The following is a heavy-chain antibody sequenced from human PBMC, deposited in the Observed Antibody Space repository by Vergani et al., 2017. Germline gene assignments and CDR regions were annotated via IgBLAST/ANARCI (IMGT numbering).Heavy chain of an antibody. CDR2: ISWNSNSI. Sequence: EVQLEESGGGLVLPGRSLRLSCVASGFTSAGYAMHWVRQAPGKGLEWGSGISWNSNSIGYADSVKGRFTISRDNAKNSLYLQMNGLRDEDTALYYCAKDLGTSSGGGWFDPWGQGTLVTVSS. CDR3: AKDLGTSSGGGWFDP. J-gene: IGHJ5*02. D-gene: IGHD6-6*01. V-gene: IGHV3-9*02. CDR1: GFTSAGYA.